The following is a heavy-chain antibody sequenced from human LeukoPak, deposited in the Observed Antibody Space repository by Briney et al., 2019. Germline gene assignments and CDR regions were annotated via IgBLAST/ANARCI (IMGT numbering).Heavy chain of an antibody. J-gene: IGHJ3*02. V-gene: IGHV1-2*02. Sequence: ASVKVSCKASGYTFTGYYMHWVRQAPGQGLEWMGWINPNSGGTNYAQKFQGRVTMTRGTSISTAYMELSSLRSDDTTVYYCARRRVYDILTSYAFDIWGQGTMVTVSS. D-gene: IGHD3-9*01. CDR3: ARRRVYDILTSYAFDI. CDR1: GYTFTGYY. CDR2: INPNSGGT.